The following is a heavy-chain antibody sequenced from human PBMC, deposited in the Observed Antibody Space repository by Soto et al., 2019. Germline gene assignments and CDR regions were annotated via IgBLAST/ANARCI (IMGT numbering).Heavy chain of an antibody. J-gene: IGHJ4*02. CDR2: IYYSGST. CDR3: ARGTGNDLWSAPVDY. CDR1: GGSISSGGYY. V-gene: IGHV4-31*03. D-gene: IGHD3-3*01. Sequence: TSETLSLTCTVSGGSISSGGYYWSWIRQHPGKGLEWIGYIYYSGSTYYNPSLKSRVTISVDTSKNQFSLKLSSVTAADTAVYYCARGTGNDLWSAPVDYWGQGTLVTVSS.